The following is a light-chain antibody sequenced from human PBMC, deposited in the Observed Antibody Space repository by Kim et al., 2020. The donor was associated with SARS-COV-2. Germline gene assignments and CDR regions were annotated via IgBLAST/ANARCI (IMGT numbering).Light chain of an antibody. J-gene: IGKJ2*01. CDR2: GAS. V-gene: IGKV3-20*01. CDR3: QQYGTSPQT. CDR1: QSVSRNY. Sequence: EIVLTQSPGTLSLSPGERATLSCRASQSVSRNYLAWYQQRPGQAPRLLIYGASSRATGIPDRFSGSGSGTDFTLTISRLEPEDFAVYSCQQYGTSPQTFGQGTKLEI.